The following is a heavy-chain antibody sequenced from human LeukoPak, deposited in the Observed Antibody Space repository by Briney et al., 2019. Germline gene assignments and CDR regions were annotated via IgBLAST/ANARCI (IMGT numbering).Heavy chain of an antibody. D-gene: IGHD3-3*01. CDR1: GGSISSGDYY. CDR2: IYYSGST. V-gene: IGHV4-30-4*01. Sequence: SETLSLTCTVSGGSISSGDYYWSWIRQPPGKGLEWIGYIYYSGSTYYNPSLKSRVTISVDTSKNQFSLKLSSVTAADTAVYYCARETGDFWSGYAHYWGQGTLVTVSS. CDR3: ARETGDFWSGYAHY. J-gene: IGHJ4*02.